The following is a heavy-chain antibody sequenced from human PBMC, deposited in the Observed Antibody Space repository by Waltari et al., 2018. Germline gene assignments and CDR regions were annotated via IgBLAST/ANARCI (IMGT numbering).Heavy chain of an antibody. V-gene: IGHV3-30*01. J-gene: IGHJ4*02. Sequence: QVQLVESVGGVVQPGRSLRLSCAASGFTFSSYAMHWVRQAPGKGLEWVAVISYDGSNKYYADSVKGRFTISRDNSKNTLYLQMNSLRAEDTAVYYCARDTGNVFDYWGQGTLVTVSS. CDR2: ISYDGSNK. CDR1: GFTFSSYA. D-gene: IGHD2-8*02. CDR3: ARDTGNVFDY.